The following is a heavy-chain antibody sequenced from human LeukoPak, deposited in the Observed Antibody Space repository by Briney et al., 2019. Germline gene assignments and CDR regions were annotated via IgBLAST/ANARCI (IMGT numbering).Heavy chain of an antibody. V-gene: IGHV3-30-3*01. CDR1: GFTFSSYA. Sequence: GGSLRLSCAASGFTFSSYAMHWVRRAPGKGLEWVAVISYDGSNKYYADSVKGRFTISRDNSKNTLYLQMNSLRAEDTAVYYCARGPYYDFWSGYSGRSDYYYYYGMDVWGQGTTVTVSS. D-gene: IGHD3-3*01. J-gene: IGHJ6*02. CDR2: ISYDGSNK. CDR3: ARGPYYDFWSGYSGRSDYYYYYGMDV.